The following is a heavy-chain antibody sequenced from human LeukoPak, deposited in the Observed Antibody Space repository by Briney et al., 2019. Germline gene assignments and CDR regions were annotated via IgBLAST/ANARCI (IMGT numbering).Heavy chain of an antibody. CDR3: ARGQRAGYSSSWYSY. CDR2: INPNSGGT. Sequence: GASVKVSCKASGYTFTGYYMRWVRQAPGQGLEWMGWINPNSGGTNYAQKFQGWVTMTRDTSISTAYMELSRLRSDDTAVYYCARGQRAGYSSSWYSYWGQGTLVTVSS. J-gene: IGHJ4*02. CDR1: GYTFTGYY. D-gene: IGHD6-13*01. V-gene: IGHV1-2*04.